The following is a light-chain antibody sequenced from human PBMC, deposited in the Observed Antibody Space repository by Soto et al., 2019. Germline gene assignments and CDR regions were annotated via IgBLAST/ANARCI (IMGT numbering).Light chain of an antibody. CDR1: QSIGSW. CDR3: QQYNTYPST. Sequence: DNQMTQSPSTLSASLGDRVTITCRASQSIGSWLAWYKQTPGEAPKLLIYKASSLQSGVPSRFSGSGSGTEFTLTISSLQPDDFATYYCQQYNTYPSTLGQGTKLDIK. V-gene: IGKV1-5*03. J-gene: IGKJ2*01. CDR2: KAS.